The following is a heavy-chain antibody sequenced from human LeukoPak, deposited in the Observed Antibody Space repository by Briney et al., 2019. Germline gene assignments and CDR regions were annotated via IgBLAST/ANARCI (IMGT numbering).Heavy chain of an antibody. CDR3: ARLVVTAPQYHYYMDV. CDR1: GGSFNGYY. D-gene: IGHD2-21*02. Sequence: WKTVSLTCNVSGGSFNGYYWTWIRQPPGKGLEWIAEINLIGPTNHNPSLKSRVSVSTDTSKNQFFLKLTSVTAADTALYYCARLVVTAPQYHYYMDVWGEGTTVPVSS. V-gene: IGHV4-34*01. CDR2: INLIGPT. J-gene: IGHJ6*03.